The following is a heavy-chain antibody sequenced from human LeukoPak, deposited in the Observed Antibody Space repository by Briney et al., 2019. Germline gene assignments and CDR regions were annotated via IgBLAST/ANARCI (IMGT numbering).Heavy chain of an antibody. Sequence: SETLSLTCTVSGDSISTYYWSWIRQPPGKGLEWIGYINYSGRANYNPSLKSRVITSVDTSTNQFSLKLSSVTAADTAAYYCARRRGSGPYKDWFDPWGRGTLVTVSS. V-gene: IGHV4-59*08. CDR2: INYSGRA. J-gene: IGHJ5*02. CDR3: ARRRGSGPYKDWFDP. D-gene: IGHD6-19*01. CDR1: GDSISTYY.